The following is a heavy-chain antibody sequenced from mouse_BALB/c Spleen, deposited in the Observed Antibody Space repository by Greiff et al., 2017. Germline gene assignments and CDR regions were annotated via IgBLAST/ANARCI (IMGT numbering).Heavy chain of an antibody. V-gene: IGHV1-69*02. CDR2: IYPSDSYT. CDR1: GYTFTSYW. CDR3: TRRGGIYDGYPSYWYFDV. J-gene: IGHJ1*01. Sequence: QVQLQQPGAELVRPGASVKLSCKASGYTFTSYWINWVKQRPGQGLEWIGNIYPSDSYTNYNQKFKDKATLTVDKSSSTAYMQLSSPTSEDSAVYYCTRRGGIYDGYPSYWYFDVWGAGTTVTVSS. D-gene: IGHD2-3*01.